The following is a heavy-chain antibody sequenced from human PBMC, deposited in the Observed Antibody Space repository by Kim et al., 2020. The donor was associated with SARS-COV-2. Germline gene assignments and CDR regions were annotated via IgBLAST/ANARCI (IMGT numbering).Heavy chain of an antibody. CDR2: LDQAGTDK. J-gene: IGHJ4*02. V-gene: IGHV3-7*01. CDR3: ARGGSYSFEY. CDR1: GFMFSDYW. Sequence: GGSLRLSCVASGFMFSDYWMRWVRHSPGKGLEWVADLDQAGTDKNYMESVKGRFTISRDNARNSLFLQMNSLRAEDAALYYCARGGSYSFEYWSQGTLVTVSS. D-gene: IGHD6-13*01.